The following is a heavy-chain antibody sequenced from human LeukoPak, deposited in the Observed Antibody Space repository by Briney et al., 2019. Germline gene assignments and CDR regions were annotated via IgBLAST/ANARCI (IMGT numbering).Heavy chain of an antibody. D-gene: IGHD3-10*01. CDR1: GGSISSYY. Sequence: SETLSLTCTVSGGSISSYYWSWIRQPPGKGLEWIGNIFYSGSTYYSPSLRSRVTISLDTSRNQFSLKLNSVTAADTAAYYCAKSNGYGLVDIWGQGTMVTVSS. J-gene: IGHJ3*02. CDR3: AKSNGYGLVDI. CDR2: IFYSGST. V-gene: IGHV4-59*12.